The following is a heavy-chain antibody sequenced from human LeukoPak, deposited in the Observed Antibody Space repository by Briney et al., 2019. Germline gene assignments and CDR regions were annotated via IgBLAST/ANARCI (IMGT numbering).Heavy chain of an antibody. CDR1: GGSISSGGYY. J-gene: IGHJ4*02. CDR3: ARDGSGSYYLFDY. Sequence: SQTLSLTCTVSGGSISSGGYYWSWIRQHPGKGLEWIGYIYYSGSTYYNPSLKSRVTISVGTSKNQFSLKLSSVTAADTAVYYCARDGSGSYYLFDYWGQGTLVTVSS. D-gene: IGHD3-10*01. CDR2: IYYSGST. V-gene: IGHV4-31*03.